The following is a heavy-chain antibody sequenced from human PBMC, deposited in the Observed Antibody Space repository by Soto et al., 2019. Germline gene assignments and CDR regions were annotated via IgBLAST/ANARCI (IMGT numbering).Heavy chain of an antibody. CDR1: GGTFRTLG. Sequence: QFQRVKSGAEVKKPGSSVKVSCKVSGGTFRTLGMFWVRQAPGQGLEWMGRIIPMLGIRNYAQRFQDRVTITADKTTATAHMELSSLRSEDTALYYCTIGSWSGEVFDIWGQGTMVTVSS. D-gene: IGHD2-21*01. CDR3: TIGSWSGEVFDI. V-gene: IGHV1-69*02. J-gene: IGHJ3*02. CDR2: IIPMLGIR.